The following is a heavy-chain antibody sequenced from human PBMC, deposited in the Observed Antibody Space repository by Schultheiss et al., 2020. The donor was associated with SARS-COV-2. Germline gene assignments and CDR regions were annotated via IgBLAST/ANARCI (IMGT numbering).Heavy chain of an antibody. CDR2: ISYDGSNK. D-gene: IGHD6-13*01. CDR1: GFTFSSYA. J-gene: IGHJ6*02. CDR3: ARGEYSSSWYNYRVYYYYGMEV. V-gene: IGHV3-30-3*01. Sequence: GGSLRLSCAASGFTFSSYAMHWVRQAPGKGLEWVAVISYDGSNKYYADSVKGRFTISRENAKNSLYLQMNSLRAEDTAVYYCARGEYSSSWYNYRVYYYYGMEVWGQGTTVTVSS.